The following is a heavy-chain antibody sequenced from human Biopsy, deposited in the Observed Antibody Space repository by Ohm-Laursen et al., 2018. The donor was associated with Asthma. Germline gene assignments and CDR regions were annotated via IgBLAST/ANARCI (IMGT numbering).Heavy chain of an antibody. J-gene: IGHJ4*02. CDR3: ASQSSGTDFWSGYYYFDY. CDR1: GFTFSSYG. Sequence: SLRLSCAASGFTFSSYGMHWVRQAPGKGLEWVAVISYDGSNKYYADSVRGRFTISRDNSKNTLYLQMNSLRAEDTAVYYCASQSSGTDFWSGYYYFDYWGQGTLVTVSS. V-gene: IGHV3-30*03. CDR2: ISYDGSNK. D-gene: IGHD3-3*01.